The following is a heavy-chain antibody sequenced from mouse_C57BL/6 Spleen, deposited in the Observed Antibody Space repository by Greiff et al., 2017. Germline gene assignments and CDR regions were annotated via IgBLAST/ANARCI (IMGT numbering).Heavy chain of an antibody. J-gene: IGHJ1*03. V-gene: IGHV1-81*01. CDR1: GYTFTSYG. CDR3: ARKDYYGSSPHWYFDV. CDR2: IYPRSGNT. D-gene: IGHD1-1*01. Sequence: QVQLQQSGAELARPGASVKLSCKASGYTFTSYGISWVKQRTGQGLEWIGEIYPRSGNTYYNEKFKGKATLTADKSSSTEYMELRSLTSEDSAVYFCARKDYYGSSPHWYFDVWGTGTTVTVSS.